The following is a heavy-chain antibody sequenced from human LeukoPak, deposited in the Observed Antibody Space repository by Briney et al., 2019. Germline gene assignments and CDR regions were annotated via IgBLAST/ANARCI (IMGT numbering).Heavy chain of an antibody. Sequence: ASVKVSCKTSGYTFTDYYIHWVRQAPGQGLEWVGWIRPNNGGTNYSQKFQGRVTMTRDTSINTAYMELSRLTSDDTAAYFCARTFRVAVAGNHFDFWGQGTLVTVPS. J-gene: IGHJ4*02. D-gene: IGHD6-19*01. V-gene: IGHV1-2*02. CDR1: GYTFTDYY. CDR2: IRPNNGGT. CDR3: ARTFRVAVAGNHFDF.